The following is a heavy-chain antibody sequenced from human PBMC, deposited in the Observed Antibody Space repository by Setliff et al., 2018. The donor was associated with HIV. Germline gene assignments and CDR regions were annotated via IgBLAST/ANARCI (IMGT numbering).Heavy chain of an antibody. D-gene: IGHD6-13*01. Sequence: SETLSLTCALYGGSFSDYYWSWIRQPPGMGLEWIGEVNRGRRTNYNSSLKSRVTISIDTSRNQFSLTVSSVTAADTAVYFCARSYSSSLNPSGWMDVWGKGTTVTVSS. CDR2: VNRGRRT. CDR1: GGSFSDYY. J-gene: IGHJ6*04. CDR3: ARSYSSSLNPSGWMDV. V-gene: IGHV4-34*01.